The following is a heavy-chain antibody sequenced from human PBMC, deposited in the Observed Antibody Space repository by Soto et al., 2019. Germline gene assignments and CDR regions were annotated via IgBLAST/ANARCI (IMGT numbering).Heavy chain of an antibody. J-gene: IGHJ6*02. CDR1: GFTFSSYG. Sequence: SLRLSCAASGFTFSSYGMHWVRQAPGKGLECVAVIWYDGSNKYYADSVKGRFTISRDNSKNTLYLQMNSLRAEDTAVYYCARDLLTPQEKWEHYYYYGMDVWGQGXTVTVYS. CDR2: IWYDGSNK. CDR3: ARDLLTPQEKWEHYYYYGMDV. V-gene: IGHV3-33*01. D-gene: IGHD1-26*01.